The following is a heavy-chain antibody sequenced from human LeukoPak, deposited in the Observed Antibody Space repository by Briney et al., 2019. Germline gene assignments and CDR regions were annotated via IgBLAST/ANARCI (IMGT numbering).Heavy chain of an antibody. CDR1: GGSISSYY. CDR2: IYYSGST. CDR3: ASNLRSGSYPFDY. V-gene: IGHV4-59*08. Sequence: SETLSLTCTVSGGSISSYYWSWIRQPPGKGLEWIGYIYYSGSTNYNPSLNSQFTISVDTSKNQFSLKLSSATAADTAVYYCASNLRSGSYPFDYWGQGTLVTVSS. J-gene: IGHJ4*02. D-gene: IGHD3-10*01.